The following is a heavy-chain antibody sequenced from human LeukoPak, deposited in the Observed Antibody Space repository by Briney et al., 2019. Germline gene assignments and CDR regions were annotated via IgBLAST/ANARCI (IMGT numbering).Heavy chain of an antibody. CDR2: IYYSGST. Sequence: KPSETLSLTCAVSGYSISSSNWWGWIRQPAGKGLEWIGYIYYSGSTYSNPSLKSRVTMSVDTSKNQFSLKLSSVTAVDTAVYYCARLTLYSSTTPWYFDYWGQGTLVTVSS. D-gene: IGHD6-13*01. CDR1: GYSISSSNW. V-gene: IGHV4-28*01. CDR3: ARLTLYSSTTPWYFDY. J-gene: IGHJ4*02.